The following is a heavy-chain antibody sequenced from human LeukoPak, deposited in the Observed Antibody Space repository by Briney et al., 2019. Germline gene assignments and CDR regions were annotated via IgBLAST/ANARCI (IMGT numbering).Heavy chain of an antibody. D-gene: IGHD1-26*01. CDR3: AKDVGSGSYRQLDY. CDR1: DFTFSSYG. CDR2: IWYGGSNK. Sequence: GGSLRLSCAASDFTFSSYGMHWVRQAPGKGLEWVAVIWYGGSNKYYADSVKGRFTISRDNSKNTLYLQMNSLRAEDTAVYYCAKDVGSGSYRQLDYWGQGTLVTVSS. V-gene: IGHV3-30*02. J-gene: IGHJ4*02.